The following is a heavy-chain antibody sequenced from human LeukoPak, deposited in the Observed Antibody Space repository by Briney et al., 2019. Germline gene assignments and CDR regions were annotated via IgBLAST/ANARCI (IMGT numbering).Heavy chain of an antibody. V-gene: IGHV5-51*01. J-gene: IGHJ4*02. D-gene: IGHD2-15*01. CDR3: ARLDYSSYSFPY. CDR1: GYSFISYW. CDR2: IYPGDSAT. Sequence: PGESLKISCKGSGYSFISYWIGWVRQMPGKGLEWMGIIYPGDSATTYGPSFQGQVTISADKSISTAYLQWGRLRASDTAIYYCARLDYSSYSFPYWGQGTLVTVSS.